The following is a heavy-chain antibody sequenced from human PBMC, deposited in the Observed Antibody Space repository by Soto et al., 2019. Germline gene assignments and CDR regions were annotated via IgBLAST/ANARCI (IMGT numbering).Heavy chain of an antibody. CDR3: ARESIVVVTAIRSADAFDI. J-gene: IGHJ3*02. D-gene: IGHD2-21*02. CDR1: GGTFSSYA. CDR2: INPSGGST. V-gene: IGHV1-46*03. Sequence: ASVKVSCKASGGTFSSYAISGVRQAPGQGLEWMGIINPSGGSTSYAQKFQGRVTMTRDTSTSTVYMELSSLRSEDTAVYYCARESIVVVTAIRSADAFDIWGQGTMVTVSS.